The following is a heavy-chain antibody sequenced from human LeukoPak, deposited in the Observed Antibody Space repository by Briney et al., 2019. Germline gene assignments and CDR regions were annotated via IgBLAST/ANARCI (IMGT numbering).Heavy chain of an antibody. CDR2: MNPNSGNT. CDR3: ARGWDCGSTSCYDG. J-gene: IGHJ6*02. Sequence: ASVKVSCKASGYTFTSYDINWVRQAPGQGLEWMGWMNPNSGNTGYAQKFQGRVTMTRNTSISTAYMELSSLRSEDTAEYYCARGWDCGSTSCYDGWGQGTTVTVSS. CDR1: GYTFTSYD. V-gene: IGHV1-8*01. D-gene: IGHD2-2*01.